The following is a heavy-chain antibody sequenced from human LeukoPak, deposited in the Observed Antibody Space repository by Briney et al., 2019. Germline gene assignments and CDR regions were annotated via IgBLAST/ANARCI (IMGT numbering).Heavy chain of an antibody. CDR1: GYTFTSYA. CDR3: ARDRRVAVAANWFDP. D-gene: IGHD6-19*01. CDR2: INAGNGNT. V-gene: IGHV1-3*01. J-gene: IGHJ5*02. Sequence: ASVKVSCKASGYTFTSYAMHWVRQAPGQRLEWMGWINAGNGNTKYSQKFQGRVTITRDTSASTAYMELSSLRSEDTAVYYCARDRRVAVAANWFDPWGQGTLVTVSS.